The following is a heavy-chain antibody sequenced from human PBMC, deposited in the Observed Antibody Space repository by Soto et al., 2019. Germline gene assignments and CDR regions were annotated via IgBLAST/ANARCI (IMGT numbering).Heavy chain of an antibody. J-gene: IGHJ4*02. V-gene: IGHV4-39*01. D-gene: IGHD1-26*01. CDR1: GGSISSSSYY. Sequence: PSETLSLTCTVSGGSISSSSYYWGWIRQPPGKGLEWIGSIYYSGSTYYNPSLKSRVTISVDTSKNQFSLKLSSVTAADTAVYYCATFLGALYYFDYWGQGTLVTVSS. CDR3: ATFLGALYYFDY. CDR2: IYYSGST.